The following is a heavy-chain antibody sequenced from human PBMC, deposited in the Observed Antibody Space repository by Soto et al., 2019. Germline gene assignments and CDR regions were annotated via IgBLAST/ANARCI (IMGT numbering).Heavy chain of an antibody. V-gene: IGHV4-38-2*01. Sequence: SETLSLTCAVSGYSISSGYYWGWIRQPPGKGLEWIASIYHSGSTYYNPSLKSRVIISVDTSKNQFSLKLTSVTAADTAVYYCARVVAGTGFDYWGQGTLVTVSS. CDR1: GYSISSGYY. CDR2: IYHSGST. J-gene: IGHJ4*02. CDR3: ARVVAGTGFDY. D-gene: IGHD6-19*01.